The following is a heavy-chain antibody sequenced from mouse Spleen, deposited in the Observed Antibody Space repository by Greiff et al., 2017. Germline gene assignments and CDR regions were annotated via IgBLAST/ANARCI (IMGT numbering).Heavy chain of an antibody. CDR3: ARVYGNYWYFDV. D-gene: IGHD2-1*01. Sequence: EVQLVESGGGLVKPGGSLKLSCAASGFTFSSYGMSWVRQTPEKRLEWVATISGGGSYTYYPDSVKGRFTISRDNAKNNLYLQMSSLRSEDTALYYCARVYGNYWYFDVWGAGTTVTVSS. CDR1: GFTFSSYG. J-gene: IGHJ1*01. CDR2: ISGGGSYT. V-gene: IGHV5-9-2*01.